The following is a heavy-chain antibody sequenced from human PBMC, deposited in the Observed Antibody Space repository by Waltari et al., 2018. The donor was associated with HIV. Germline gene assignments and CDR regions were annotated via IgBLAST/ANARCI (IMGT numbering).Heavy chain of an antibody. CDR1: GYTLTEFS. Sequence: QVHLVQSGAEVKKPGASVKVSCKVSGYTLTEFSMPWLRQAPGKGLEWMGGFDPEDGEAIYAQKFQGRVTMTEDTSTDTAYMDLSSLRSEDTAVYYCATVGTRTLWSGPTAFDIWGQGTMVTVSS. D-gene: IGHD3-3*01. J-gene: IGHJ3*02. V-gene: IGHV1-24*01. CDR3: ATVGTRTLWSGPTAFDI. CDR2: FDPEDGEA.